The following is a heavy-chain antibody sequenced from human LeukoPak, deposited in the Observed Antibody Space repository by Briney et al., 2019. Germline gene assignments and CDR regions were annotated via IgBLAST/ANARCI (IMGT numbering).Heavy chain of an antibody. CDR2: INPNSGGT. CDR3: ARVISGSYWTVFDY. Sequence: ASVKVSCKASGYTFTGYYMHWVRQAPGQGLEWMGWINPNSGGTNYAQKFQGRVTMTRDTSISTAYMELSRLRSDDTAVYYCARVISGSYWTVFDYWGQGTLVTVSP. V-gene: IGHV1-2*02. D-gene: IGHD1-26*01. CDR1: GYTFTGYY. J-gene: IGHJ4*02.